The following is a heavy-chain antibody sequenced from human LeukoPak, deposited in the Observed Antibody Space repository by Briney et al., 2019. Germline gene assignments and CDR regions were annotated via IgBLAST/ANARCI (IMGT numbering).Heavy chain of an antibody. Sequence: SETLSLTCAVSGGPFSHYYWTWIRQPPGQGLEWIGEINESGSTNYDPSLKSRVTISVDTSKNHFSLNLTSVTAADTAVYYSASRTGRYLYYFGMDVWGQGTTVTVSS. CDR1: GGPFSHYY. D-gene: IGHD1-26*01. CDR2: INESGST. J-gene: IGHJ6*02. V-gene: IGHV4-34*01. CDR3: ASRTGRYLYYFGMDV.